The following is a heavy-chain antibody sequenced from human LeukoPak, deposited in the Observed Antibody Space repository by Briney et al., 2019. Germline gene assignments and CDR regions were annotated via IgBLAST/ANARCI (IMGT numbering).Heavy chain of an antibody. V-gene: IGHV1-69*04. Sequence: SVKVSCKASGGTFSSYAISWVRQAPGQGLGWMGRIIPILGIANYAQKFQGRVTITADKSTSTAYMELSSLRSEDTAVYYCARGGLRPGGYYDSSGYGQYYYYGMDVWGQGTTVTVSS. CDR1: GGTFSSYA. D-gene: IGHD3-22*01. CDR3: ARGGLRPGGYYDSSGYGQYYYYGMDV. CDR2: IIPILGIA. J-gene: IGHJ6*02.